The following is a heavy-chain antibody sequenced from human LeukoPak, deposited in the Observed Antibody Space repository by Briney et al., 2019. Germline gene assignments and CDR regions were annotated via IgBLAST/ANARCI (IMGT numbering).Heavy chain of an antibody. CDR3: ARGQTSYAWFDP. CDR1: GYTFTGYH. V-gene: IGHV1-2*02. Sequence: ASVKVSCKASGYTFTGYHMHWVRQAPGHGLEWMGWINPNSGGTHYAQKFQGRVTMTRDTSISTAYMELSRLRSDDTAVYYCARGQTSYAWFDPWGQGTLVTVSS. D-gene: IGHD2-2*01. CDR2: INPNSGGT. J-gene: IGHJ5*02.